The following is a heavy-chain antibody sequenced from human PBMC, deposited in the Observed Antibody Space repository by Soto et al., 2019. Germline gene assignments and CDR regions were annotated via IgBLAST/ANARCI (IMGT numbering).Heavy chain of an antibody. CDR1: GYTFTNYN. D-gene: IGHD6-25*01. CDR2: MNPKTANT. Sequence: QEQLVQSGAEVKKPGAPVKVSCKASGYTFTNYNINWVRQATGQGLEWMGWMNPKTANTGYAEKFQGRVTMTRNSSINTAFMELSGLRSEDTAVYYCAREAASDPSFYYHYMDVWGKGTTVTVSS. V-gene: IGHV1-8*01. CDR3: AREAASDPSFYYHYMDV. J-gene: IGHJ6*03.